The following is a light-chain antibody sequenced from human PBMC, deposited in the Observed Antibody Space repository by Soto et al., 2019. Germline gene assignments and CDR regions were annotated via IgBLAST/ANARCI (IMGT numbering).Light chain of an antibody. CDR3: SSYTRSDTLV. Sequence: QSALTQPASVSGSPGQSITISCTGTSSDVGGYNYVSWYQQHPGKAPKVMIHEVSNRPSGVSDRFSGSKSGYTASLTISGLQAEDEADYSCSSYTRSDTLVFGGGTQLTVL. CDR1: SSDVGGYNY. V-gene: IGLV2-14*01. CDR2: EVS. J-gene: IGLJ2*01.